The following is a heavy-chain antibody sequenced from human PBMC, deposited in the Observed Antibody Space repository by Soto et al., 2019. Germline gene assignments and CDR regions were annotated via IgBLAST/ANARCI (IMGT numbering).Heavy chain of an antibody. J-gene: IGHJ4*02. D-gene: IGHD1-26*01. CDR2: ISYDGSNK. CDR1: GFTFNSHG. V-gene: IGHV3-30*18. Sequence: QVQLVESGGGVVQPGRSLRLSCAASGFTFNSHGMHWVRQAPGKGLEWVGVISYDGSNKYYADAVKGRFTISRDNFKNTLYLPINSLRTEDTAVYYCAKGVREWELRSLGFWGQGALVTVSS. CDR3: AKGVREWELRSLGF.